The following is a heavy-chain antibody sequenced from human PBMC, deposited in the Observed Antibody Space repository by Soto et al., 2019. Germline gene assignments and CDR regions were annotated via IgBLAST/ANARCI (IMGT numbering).Heavy chain of an antibody. V-gene: IGHV3-30-3*01. Sequence: PGGSLRLSCAASGFTFSSYAMHWVRQAPGKGLEWVAVISYDGSNKYYADSVKGRFTISRDNSKNTLYLQMNSLRAEDTAVYYCAREGPNYYDILTGYYLHRGQGTLVTVSS. CDR2: ISYDGSNK. CDR3: AREGPNYYDILTGYYLH. J-gene: IGHJ4*02. D-gene: IGHD3-9*01. CDR1: GFTFSSYA.